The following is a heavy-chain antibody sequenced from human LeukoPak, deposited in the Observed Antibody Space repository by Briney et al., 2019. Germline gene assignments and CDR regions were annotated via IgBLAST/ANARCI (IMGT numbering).Heavy chain of an antibody. J-gene: IGHJ4*02. V-gene: IGHV3-23*01. CDR1: GVTLSNYG. CDR2: ISDSGGTT. CDR3: AKRGVVIRVILVGFHKEAYYFDS. D-gene: IGHD3-22*01. Sequence: GGSLRLSCAVSGVTLSNYGMSWVRQAPGKGLEWVAGISDSGGTTNYADSVKGRFTISRDNPKNTLYLQMKSLRAEDTAVYFCAKRGVVIRVILVGFHKEAYYFDSWGEGALVTVSS.